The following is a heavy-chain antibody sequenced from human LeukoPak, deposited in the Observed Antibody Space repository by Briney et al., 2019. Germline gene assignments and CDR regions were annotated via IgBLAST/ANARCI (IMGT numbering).Heavy chain of an antibody. CDR1: GFAFSSYS. Sequence: GGSLRLSCTTFGFAFSSYSMNWVRQAPGKGLEWVSSIAPSGGSIFYADSVKGRFSISRDNAKNSLYLQMNSLRAEDTAVYYCAKFYDISTGYFDCRGQGTLVTVSS. J-gene: IGHJ4*02. D-gene: IGHD3-9*01. CDR3: AKFYDISTGYFDC. V-gene: IGHV3-21*04. CDR2: IAPSGGSI.